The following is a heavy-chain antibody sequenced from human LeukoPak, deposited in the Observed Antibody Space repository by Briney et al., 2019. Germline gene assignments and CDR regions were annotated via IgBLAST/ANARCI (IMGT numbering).Heavy chain of an antibody. CDR1: GGTFSSYA. CDR3: ARDTAAYRPVAFDI. D-gene: IGHD6-13*01. Sequence: SVKVSCKASGGTFSSYAISWVRQAPGQGLEWMGGIIPIFGTANYAQKFQGRVTITTDESTSTAYMELSSLRSEDTAVYYCARDTAAYRPVAFDIWGQGTMVTVSS. V-gene: IGHV1-69*05. CDR2: IIPIFGTA. J-gene: IGHJ3*02.